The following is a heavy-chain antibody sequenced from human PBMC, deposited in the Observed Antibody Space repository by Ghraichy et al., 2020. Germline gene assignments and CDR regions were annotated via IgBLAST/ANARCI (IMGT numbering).Heavy chain of an antibody. CDR2: INHSGST. D-gene: IGHD3-3*01. CDR3: ARQEWAFWSGYPYYYYGMDV. V-gene: IGHV4-34*01. J-gene: IGHJ6*02. CDR1: GGSFSGYY. Sequence: SETLSLTCAVYGGSFSGYYWSWIRQPPGKGLEWIGEINHSGSTNYNPSLKSRVTISVDTSKNQFSLKLSSVTAADTAVYYCARQEWAFWSGYPYYYYGMDVWGQGTTVTVSS.